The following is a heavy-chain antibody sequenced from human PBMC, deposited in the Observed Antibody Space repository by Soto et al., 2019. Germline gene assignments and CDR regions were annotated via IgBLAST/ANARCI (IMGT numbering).Heavy chain of an antibody. CDR2: INPSGGST. V-gene: IGHV1-46*01. CDR1: GYTFTSYY. CDR3: ARDTYEVRSSGWSPGSPPPNYYYYGMDV. J-gene: IGHJ6*02. Sequence: ASVKVSCKASGYTFTSYYMHWVRQAPGQGLEWMGIINPSGGSTSYAQKFQGRVTMTRDTSTSTVYMELSSLRSEDTAVYYCARDTYEVRSSGWSPGSPPPNYYYYGMDVWGQGTTVTVSS. D-gene: IGHD6-19*01.